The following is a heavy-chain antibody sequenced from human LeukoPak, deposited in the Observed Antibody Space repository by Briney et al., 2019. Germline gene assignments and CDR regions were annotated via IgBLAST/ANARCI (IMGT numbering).Heavy chain of an antibody. CDR2: IYYSGST. V-gene: IGHV4-59*01. CDR3: ARADAYGDYYFGY. CDR1: GGSISSYY. J-gene: IGHJ4*02. D-gene: IGHD4-17*01. Sequence: PSETLSLTCTVSGGSISSYYWSWIRQPPGKGLEWIGYIYYSGSTNYNPSLKSRVTISVDTSKNQFSLKLSSVTAADTAVYYCARADAYGDYYFGYWGQGTLVTVSS.